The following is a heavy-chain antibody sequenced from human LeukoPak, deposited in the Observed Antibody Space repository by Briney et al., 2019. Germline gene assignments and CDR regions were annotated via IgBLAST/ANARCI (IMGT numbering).Heavy chain of an antibody. CDR1: GFTFSSYG. Sequence: PGGSLRLSCAASGFTFSSYGMHWVRQAPGKGLEWVAFIRYDGSNKYYADSVKGRFTISRDNSMNTLYLQMNSLRAEDTAVYYCAKDVRRLRFLEWLNYMDVWGKGTTVTVSS. CDR2: IRYDGSNK. CDR3: AKDVRRLRFLEWLNYMDV. J-gene: IGHJ6*03. V-gene: IGHV3-30*02. D-gene: IGHD3-3*01.